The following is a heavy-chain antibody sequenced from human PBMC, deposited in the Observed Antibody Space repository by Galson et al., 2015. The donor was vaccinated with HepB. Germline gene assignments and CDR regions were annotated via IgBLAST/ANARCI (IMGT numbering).Heavy chain of an antibody. CDR2: ITPSGDNT. D-gene: IGHD6-19*01. CDR3: AKVFPEKTDGWYRQALYYFDS. V-gene: IGHV3-23*01. J-gene: IGHJ4*01. Sequence: SLRLSCAASGFTFSYYAISWVRQAPGKGLEWVSAITPSGDNTYSADSMKGRFTISRDNSKNTLFLQMNSLRADDTAIYFCAKVFPEKTDGWYRQALYYFDSWGHGTRVIVSS. CDR1: GFTFSYYA.